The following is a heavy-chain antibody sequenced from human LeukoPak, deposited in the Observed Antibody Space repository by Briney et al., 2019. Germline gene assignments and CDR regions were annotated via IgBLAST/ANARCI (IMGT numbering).Heavy chain of an antibody. D-gene: IGHD4/OR15-4a*01. J-gene: IGHJ4*02. V-gene: IGHV3-23*01. CDR1: GFTFSSFG. CDR3: ARDHATIAKYYFDY. Sequence: PGGSLRLSCAASGFTFSSFGMSWVHQTPGKGLEWVSAISVSGYSTYYADSMKGRFTISRDSSKNTLYLQMNSLRAEDTAIYYCARDHATIAKYYFDYWGQGALVTVSS. CDR2: ISVSGYST.